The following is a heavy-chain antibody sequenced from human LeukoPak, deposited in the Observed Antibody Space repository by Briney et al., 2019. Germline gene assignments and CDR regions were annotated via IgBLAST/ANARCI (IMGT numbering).Heavy chain of an antibody. J-gene: IGHJ4*02. D-gene: IGHD3-10*01. V-gene: IGHV1-58*01. CDR1: GFTFTSSV. CDR3: AADRAGSYLRFVY. CDR2: IVVGSGNT. Sequence: GASVKVSCKASGFTFTSSVVQWVRQARGQRLEGIGWIVVGSGNTNYAQKFQERVTITRDMSTSTAYMELSSLRFEDTAVYYCAADRAGSYLRFVYWGQGTPVTVSS.